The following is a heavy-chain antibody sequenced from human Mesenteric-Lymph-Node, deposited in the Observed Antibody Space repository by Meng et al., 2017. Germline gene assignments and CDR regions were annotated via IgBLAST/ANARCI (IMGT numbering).Heavy chain of an antibody. V-gene: IGHV4-4*02. Sequence: QVQLPESGLGLVRPSVPLVLTCDVSRGSIGNDQWWSWVRQAPGKGLEWLGEIYHSGGTSYNPSVKSRVSMSVDKSQNHFSLRLSSVTAADTAVYYCTTLYGDSISWGQGTLVTVSS. CDR3: TTLYGDSIS. CDR2: IYHSGGT. D-gene: IGHD4-17*01. J-gene: IGHJ4*02. CDR1: RGSIGNDQW.